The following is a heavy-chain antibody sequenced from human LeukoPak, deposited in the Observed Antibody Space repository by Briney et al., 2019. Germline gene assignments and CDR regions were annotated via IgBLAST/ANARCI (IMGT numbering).Heavy chain of an antibody. CDR2: ISYDGSNI. D-gene: IGHD5-24*01. J-gene: IGHJ4*02. CDR3: AKRDGYNSGPFDY. Sequence: GGSLRLSCAASGFTFRSYAMHWVRQAPGKGLEWMSVISYDGSNIYFAESVKGRFTISRDNSKNTLYLQMNSLRTEDTAVYYCAKRDGYNSGPFDYWGQGTLVTVSS. V-gene: IGHV3-30*04. CDR1: GFTFRSYA.